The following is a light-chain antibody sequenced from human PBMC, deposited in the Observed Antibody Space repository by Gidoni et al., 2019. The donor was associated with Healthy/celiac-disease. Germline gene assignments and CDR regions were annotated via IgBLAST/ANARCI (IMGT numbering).Light chain of an antibody. CDR1: QSISSY. CDR2: AAS. Sequence: DIQMTQSPSSLSASVGARVTITCRASQSISSYLNLYQQKPGKAPKLLIYAASSVQSGVPSRFRGSGSGTDFTLTISSLQPEDFATYYGQKSYRTPITFGQGTRLEIK. J-gene: IGKJ5*01. V-gene: IGKV1-39*01. CDR3: QKSYRTPIT.